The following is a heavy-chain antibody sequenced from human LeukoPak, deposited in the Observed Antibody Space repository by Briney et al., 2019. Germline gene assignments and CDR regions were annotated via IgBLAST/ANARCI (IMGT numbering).Heavy chain of an antibody. J-gene: IGHJ6*03. Sequence: GGSLRLSCAASGFTFSSYAISWVRQAPGKGLEWVSAISGSSGSGGSTYYADSVKGRFTISRDNSKNTLYLQMNSLRAEDTAVYYCAKGLLWFGEDYYYMDVWGKGTTVTASS. D-gene: IGHD3-10*01. CDR2: ISGSSGSGGST. CDR1: GFTFSSYA. V-gene: IGHV3-23*01. CDR3: AKGLLWFGEDYYYMDV.